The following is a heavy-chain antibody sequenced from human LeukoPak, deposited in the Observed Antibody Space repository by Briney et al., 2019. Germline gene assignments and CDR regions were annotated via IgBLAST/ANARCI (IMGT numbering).Heavy chain of an antibody. CDR3: ARQTTVISFDY. Sequence: SQTLSLTRTVSGGSISSGDYYWTWIRQPPGKGLEWMGYIFYSGSMYYNPSLKSRLTISVDTSKNQFSLKLRSVTAADTAVYYCARQTTVISFDYWGQGALVTVSS. CDR1: GGSISSGDYY. J-gene: IGHJ4*02. V-gene: IGHV4-30-4*01. D-gene: IGHD4-17*01. CDR2: IFYSGSM.